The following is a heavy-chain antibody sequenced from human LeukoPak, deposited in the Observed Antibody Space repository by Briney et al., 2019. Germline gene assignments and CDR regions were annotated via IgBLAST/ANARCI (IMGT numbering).Heavy chain of an antibody. D-gene: IGHD5-12*01. Sequence: SETLSLTCTVSGDSITGYYWGWIRQPPGKGLEWIGNIYYTGNTYYNASLKSRVTISVDTSKNQFSLKLSSVTAAGTAVYYCARSGSGYLRYYFDYWGQGTLVTVSS. CDR1: GDSITGYY. CDR3: ARSGSGYLRYYFDY. CDR2: IYYTGNT. J-gene: IGHJ4*02. V-gene: IGHV4-39*07.